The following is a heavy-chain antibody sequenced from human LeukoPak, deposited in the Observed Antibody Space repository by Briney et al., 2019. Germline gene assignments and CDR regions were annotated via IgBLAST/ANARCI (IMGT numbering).Heavy chain of an antibody. CDR3: ASGSLGDGYGVGDYYQYMDV. J-gene: IGHJ6*03. D-gene: IGHD5-24*01. CDR1: GGSISSYY. CDR2: IYYSGST. V-gene: IGHV4-59*01. Sequence: PSETLSLTCIVSGGSISSYYWSWIRQPPGKGLEWIGYIYYSGSTNYNPSLKSRVTISVDTSKNQFSLKLSSVTAADTAVYYCASGSLGDGYGVGDYYQYMDVWGKGTTVTVSS.